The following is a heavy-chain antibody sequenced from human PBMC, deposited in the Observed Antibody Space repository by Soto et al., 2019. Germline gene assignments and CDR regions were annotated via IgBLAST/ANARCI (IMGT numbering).Heavy chain of an antibody. V-gene: IGHV3-23*01. CDR1: GFTFSSYA. CDR3: ARDYDSSGYQDY. J-gene: IGHJ4*02. Sequence: GGSLRLSCAASGFTFSSYAMSWVRQAPGKGLEWVSAISGSGGSTYYADSVKGRFTISRDNSKNTLYLQMNSLRAEDTAVYYCARDYDSSGYQDYWGQGTRVTVSS. D-gene: IGHD3-22*01. CDR2: ISGSGGST.